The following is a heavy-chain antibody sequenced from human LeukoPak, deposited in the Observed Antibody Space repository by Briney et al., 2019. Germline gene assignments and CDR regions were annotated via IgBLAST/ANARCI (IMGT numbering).Heavy chain of an antibody. CDR2: IKLDGSEK. V-gene: IGHV3-7*03. CDR3: ATEHYYGSGRLDP. J-gene: IGHJ5*02. D-gene: IGHD3-10*01. CDR1: GFTFSSYW. Sequence: GGSLRLSCAASGFTFSSYWMTWVRQAPGKGLEWVANIKLDGSEKYYVDSVKGRFTISRDNAKSSLYLQMNSLRAEDMAVYYCATEHYYGSGRLDPWGQGTLVTVSS.